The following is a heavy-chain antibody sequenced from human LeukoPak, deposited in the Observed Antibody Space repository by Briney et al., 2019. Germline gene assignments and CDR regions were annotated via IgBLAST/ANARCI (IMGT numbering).Heavy chain of an antibody. Sequence: GASVKVSCKASGGTFSSYAISWVRQATGQGLEWMGWMNPNSGNTGYAQKFQGRVTMTRNTSISTAYMELSSLRSEDTAVYYCARESAKTAVDYWGQGTLVTVSS. J-gene: IGHJ4*02. CDR1: GGTFSSYA. V-gene: IGHV1-8*02. CDR3: ARESAKTAVDY. CDR2: MNPNSGNT.